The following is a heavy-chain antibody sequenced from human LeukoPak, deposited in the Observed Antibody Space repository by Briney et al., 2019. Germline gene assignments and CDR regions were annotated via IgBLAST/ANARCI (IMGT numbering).Heavy chain of an antibody. CDR3: ARPRPWSGRIYYYYYMDV. CDR2: ISYDGSNK. V-gene: IGHV3-30*04. CDR1: GFTFSSYA. J-gene: IGHJ6*03. D-gene: IGHD3-10*01. Sequence: GGSLRLSCAASGFTFSSYAMHWVRQAPGKGLEWVAVISYDGSNKYYADSVKGRFTISRDNSKNKLYLQMNSLRAEDTAVYYCARPRPWSGRIYYYYYMDVWGKGTTVTVSS.